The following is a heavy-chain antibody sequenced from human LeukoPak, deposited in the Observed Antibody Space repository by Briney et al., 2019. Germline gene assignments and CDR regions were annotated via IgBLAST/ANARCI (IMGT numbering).Heavy chain of an antibody. CDR1: GFTFSSYS. D-gene: IGHD6-13*01. J-gene: IGHJ1*01. CDR2: ISSSSSYI. V-gene: IGHV3-21*01. CDR3: ARIDSSSWQRGKYFQH. Sequence: PGGSLRLSCAASGFTFSSYSMNWVRQAPGKGLEWVSSISSSSSYIYYADSVKGRFTISRDNAKNSLYLQMNSLRAEDTAVYYCARIDSSSWQRGKYFQHWGQGTLVTVSS.